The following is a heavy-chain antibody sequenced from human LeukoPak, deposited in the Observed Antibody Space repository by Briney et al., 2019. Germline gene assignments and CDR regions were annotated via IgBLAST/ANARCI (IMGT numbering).Heavy chain of an antibody. D-gene: IGHD2-2*01. CDR3: VSFYETY. CDR1: GNYW. V-gene: IGHV3-74*01. J-gene: IGHJ4*02. Sequence: PGGSLRLSCAASGNYWMHWVRQGPGKGLVWVSHINGDGSWTTYADSVKGRFTISKDNAKDTVYLQMNNLRAEDTAVYYCVSFYETYWGRGTLVTVSS. CDR2: INGDGSWT.